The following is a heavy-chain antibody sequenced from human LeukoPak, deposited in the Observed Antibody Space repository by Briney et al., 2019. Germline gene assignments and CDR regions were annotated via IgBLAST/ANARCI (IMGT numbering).Heavy chain of an antibody. CDR3: TTGSIVEYYFDY. CDR2: IKSKTDGGTT. J-gene: IGHJ4*02. CDR1: GFTFTNAW. V-gene: IGHV3-15*01. D-gene: IGHD1-26*01. Sequence: PGGSLRLSCAASGFTFTNAWMTWVRQAPGKGLEWVGRIKSKTDGGTTDYAAPVKGRFTISRDDSKNTLYLQINSLKTEDTAVYYCTTGSIVEYYFDYWGQGTLVTVSS.